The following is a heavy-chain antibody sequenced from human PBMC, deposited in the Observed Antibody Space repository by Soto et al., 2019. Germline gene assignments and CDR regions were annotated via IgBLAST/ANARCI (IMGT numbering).Heavy chain of an antibody. Sequence: SETLPLTCAVSGYVITNGYHWGWIRQPPGKELGWIGTISHSGDTYYNPSLKSRVTISIDTAKKHLSLILSSVTAADTATYYCTRIYCTTTSCFINGMDVWCQGNTVT. D-gene: IGHD2-2*01. V-gene: IGHV4-38-2*01. J-gene: IGHJ6*02. CDR3: TRIYCTTTSCFINGMDV. CDR1: GYVITNGYH. CDR2: ISHSGDT.